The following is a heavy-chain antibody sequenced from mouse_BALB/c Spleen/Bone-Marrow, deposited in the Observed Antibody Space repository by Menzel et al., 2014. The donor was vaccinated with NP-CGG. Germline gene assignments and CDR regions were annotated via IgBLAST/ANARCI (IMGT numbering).Heavy chain of an antibody. J-gene: IGHJ4*01. Sequence: EVQLQQSGAELVKPGASVKLSCTASGFNIKDTYMHWVKQRPEQGLEWIGRIDPANGNTKYDPKFQGKATITADTSSNTAYLQLSSLPSEDTAFYYCARRGYYGNYYYAMDYWGQGTSVTVSS. CDR1: GFNIKDTY. CDR2: IDPANGNT. D-gene: IGHD2-1*01. V-gene: IGHV14-3*02. CDR3: ARRGYYGNYYYAMDY.